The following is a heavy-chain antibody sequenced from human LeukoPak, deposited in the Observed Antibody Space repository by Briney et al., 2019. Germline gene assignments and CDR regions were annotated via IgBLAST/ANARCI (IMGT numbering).Heavy chain of an antibody. V-gene: IGHV3-30-3*01. CDR1: GFTFSSYA. D-gene: IGHD2-21*01. J-gene: IGHJ4*02. CDR2: ISYDGSNK. CDR3: ASPGTFVVTRPIDY. Sequence: QVQLVESGGGVVQPGRSLRLSCAASGFTFSSYAMHWVRQAPGKGLEWVAVISYDGSNKYYADSVKGRFTISRDNSKNTLYLQMSSLRAEDTAVYYCASPGTFVVTRPIDYWGQGTLVTVSS.